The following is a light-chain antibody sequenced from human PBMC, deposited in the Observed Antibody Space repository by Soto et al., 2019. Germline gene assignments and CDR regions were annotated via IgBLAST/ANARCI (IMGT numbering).Light chain of an antibody. CDR1: QGIRND. V-gene: IGKV1-6*01. Sequence: AIQMTQSPSSLSASVGDRVTITCRASQGIRNDVGWYQQKPGKAPKLLIYAASTLQSGVPSRFSGSGSGTDFTLTISCLQSEDFATYYCQQYYSYPLTFGQGTRLEIK. CDR2: AAS. J-gene: IGKJ5*01. CDR3: QQYYSYPLT.